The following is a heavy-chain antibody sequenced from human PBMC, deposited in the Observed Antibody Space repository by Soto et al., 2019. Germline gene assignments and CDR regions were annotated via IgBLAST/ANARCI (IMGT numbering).Heavy chain of an antibody. Sequence: QVQLVQSGAEVKKPGASVKVSCKASGYTFTSYDINWVRQATGQGLEWMGWMNPNSGNTGYAQKFQGGVTMTRNTSITTAYMELSSLRSEDTAVYYCARGAWEPQNWSIDYWGQGTLVTVSS. CDR1: GYTFTSYD. CDR3: ARGAWEPQNWSIDY. D-gene: IGHD1-26*01. V-gene: IGHV1-8*01. J-gene: IGHJ4*02. CDR2: MNPNSGNT.